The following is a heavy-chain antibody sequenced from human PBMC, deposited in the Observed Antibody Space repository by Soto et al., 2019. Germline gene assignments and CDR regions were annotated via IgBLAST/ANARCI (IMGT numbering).Heavy chain of an antibody. Sequence: SETLSLTCTVSGGSVSSGSYYWSWIRQPPGKGLEWIGYIYYSGSTNYNPSLKSRVTISVDTSKNQFSLKLSSVTAADTAVYYCARETQHIVVVPAAIQRPGAFDIWGQGTMVTVSS. CDR3: ARETQHIVVVPAAIQRPGAFDI. J-gene: IGHJ3*02. D-gene: IGHD2-2*02. V-gene: IGHV4-61*01. CDR2: IYYSGST. CDR1: GGSVSSGSYY.